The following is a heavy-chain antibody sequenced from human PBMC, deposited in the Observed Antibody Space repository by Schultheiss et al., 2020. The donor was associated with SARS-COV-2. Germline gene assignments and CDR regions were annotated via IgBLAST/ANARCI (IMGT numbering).Heavy chain of an antibody. J-gene: IGHJ4*02. CDR1: GGSISSYY. Sequence: SQTLSLTCTVSGGSISSYYWGWIRQPPGKGLEWIGSIYTSGSTNYNPSLKSRVTISVDTSKNQFSLKLSSVTAADTAVYYCARGSSRGWVVTAIPPLDYWGQGTLVTVSS. V-gene: IGHV4-59*01. D-gene: IGHD2-21*02. CDR2: IYTSGST. CDR3: ARGSSRGWVVTAIPPLDY.